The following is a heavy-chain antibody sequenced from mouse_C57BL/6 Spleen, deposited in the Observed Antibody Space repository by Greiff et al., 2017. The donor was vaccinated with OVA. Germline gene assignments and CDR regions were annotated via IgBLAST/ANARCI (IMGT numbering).Heavy chain of an antibody. Sequence: QVQLQQPGAELVRPGSSVKLSCKASGYTFTSYWMHWVKQRPIQGLEWIGNIDPSDSETHYNQKFKDKATLTVDKSSSTAYMQLSSLTSEDSAVYYCARFGYDYGGPYFDVWGTGTTVTVSS. CDR2: IDPSDSET. V-gene: IGHV1-52*01. D-gene: IGHD2-4*01. CDR1: GYTFTSYW. J-gene: IGHJ1*03. CDR3: ARFGYDYGGPYFDV.